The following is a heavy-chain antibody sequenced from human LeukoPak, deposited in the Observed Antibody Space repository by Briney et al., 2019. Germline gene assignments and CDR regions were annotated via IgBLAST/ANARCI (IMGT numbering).Heavy chain of an antibody. CDR1: GFIFGNYR. J-gene: IGHJ5*02. V-gene: IGHV3-15*07. CDR3: ATDFYDST. D-gene: IGHD3-22*01. CDR2: IRSNSDGGTI. Sequence: GGSLRLSCATSGFIFGNYRMHWVRQAPGKGLEWVGRIRSNSDGGTIDYAAPVKGRFTLSRDDSKTTLYLQMNSLQTEDTAVYYCATDFYDSTWGQGTLVTVSS.